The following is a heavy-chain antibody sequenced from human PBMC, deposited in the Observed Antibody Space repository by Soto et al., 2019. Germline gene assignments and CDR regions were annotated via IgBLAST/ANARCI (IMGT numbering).Heavy chain of an antibody. CDR2: IIPIFGTA. CDR3: ARDGGRHSGGIDY. CDR1: GGTFSSYS. V-gene: IGHV1-69*01. J-gene: IGHJ4*02. D-gene: IGHD1-26*01. Sequence: QVQLVQSGAEGKKPGSSVKVSCKASGGTFSSYSINWVRQSPGQGLEWMGEIIPIFGTANYAKKFQGRVTITADEYTSKAYMERSSLRYEDTAVYYCARDGGRHSGGIDYWGQGALVTVSS.